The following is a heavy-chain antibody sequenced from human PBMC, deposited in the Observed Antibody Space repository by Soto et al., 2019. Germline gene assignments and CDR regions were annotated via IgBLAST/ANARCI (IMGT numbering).Heavy chain of an antibody. V-gene: IGHV2-5*02. CDR3: AHRVLRTVFGLVTTTAIYFDF. D-gene: IGHD3-3*01. J-gene: IGHJ4*02. CDR1: GFSLTNSGVG. Sequence: QITLNESGPTQVKPRQTLTLTCTFSGFSLTNSGVGVGWIRQSPGKAPEWLALIYWDDDKRYSPSLKSRLTITKDTSNNQVVLTMADLDPADTATYYCAHRVLRTVFGLVTTTAIYFDFWGQGTPVAVSS. CDR2: IYWDDDK.